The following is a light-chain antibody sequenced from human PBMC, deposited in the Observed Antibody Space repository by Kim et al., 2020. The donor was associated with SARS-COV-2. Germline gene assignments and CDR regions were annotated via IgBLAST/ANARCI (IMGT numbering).Light chain of an antibody. Sequence: LSLSPGERAPLSGRASQYISSSYLAWYQQKPGQAPRLLIYGASSRATGIPDRFSGSGSRTDFTLTINRLEPEDFAVYYCQQYGSLFGQGTRLEIK. CDR2: GAS. V-gene: IGKV3-20*01. J-gene: IGKJ5*01. CDR3: QQYGSL. CDR1: QYISSSY.